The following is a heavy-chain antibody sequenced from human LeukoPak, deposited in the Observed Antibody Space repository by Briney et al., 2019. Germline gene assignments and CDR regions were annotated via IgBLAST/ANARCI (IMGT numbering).Heavy chain of an antibody. J-gene: IGHJ4*02. V-gene: IGHV3-72*01. CDR1: GFTFSDYY. D-gene: IGHD2-2*01. CDR3: ARVVCCSTSCYDDY. CDR2: TGNKANSYIT. Sequence: GGSLRLSCAASGFTFSDYYMDWVRQAPEKGLEWVGRTGNKANSYITEYTASVKGRFTISRDDSKNSLYLQMNSLKTEDTAVYFCARVVCCSTSCYDDYWGQGTRVTVSS.